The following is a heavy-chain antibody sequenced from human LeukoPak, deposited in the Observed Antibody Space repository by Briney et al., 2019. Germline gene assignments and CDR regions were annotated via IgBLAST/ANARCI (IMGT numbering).Heavy chain of an antibody. J-gene: IGHJ5*02. CDR3: ARAATWFGPNWFDP. CDR1: GFTFSSYG. CDR2: ISNNGDTT. Sequence: GGSLRLSCAASGFTFSSYGMHWVRQAPGKGLEWVSVISNNGDTTYYADSVKGRFTISRDNSKNTLYLQMNSLRAEDTAVYYCARAATWFGPNWFDPWGQGTLVTVSS. D-gene: IGHD3-10*01. V-gene: IGHV3-23*01.